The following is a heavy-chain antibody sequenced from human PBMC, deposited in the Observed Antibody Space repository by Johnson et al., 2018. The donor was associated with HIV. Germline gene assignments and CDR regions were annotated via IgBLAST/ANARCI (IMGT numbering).Heavy chain of an antibody. J-gene: IGHJ3*02. V-gene: IGHV3-30*02. D-gene: IGHD2-8*02. CDR1: GFTFNTYG. Sequence: QVQLVESGGGVVQPGGSLRLSCTASGFTFNTYGMHWVRQAPGKGLEWVAFIRYDGSHKYHVDSVKGRFTISRDNSKNTLYLQMNSLRAEDTSVYYCARDLVRASHAFDIWGQGTMVTVSS. CDR3: ARDLVRASHAFDI. CDR2: IRYDGSHK.